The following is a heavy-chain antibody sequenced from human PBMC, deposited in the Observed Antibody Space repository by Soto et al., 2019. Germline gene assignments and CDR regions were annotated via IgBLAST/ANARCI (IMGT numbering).Heavy chain of an antibody. CDR2: ISSSSSYI. V-gene: IGHV3-21*01. CDR3: AREGPGDYDFWSGKPGAPNYYYYYGMDV. J-gene: IGHJ6*02. CDR1: GFTFSSYS. Sequence: EVQLVESGGGLVKPGGSLRLSCAASGFTFSSYSMNWVRQAPGTGLEWVSAISSSSSYIYYADSVKGRFTISRDNAKNSLYLQMNSLRAEDTAVYYCAREGPGDYDFWSGKPGAPNYYYYYGMDVWGQGTTVTFSS. D-gene: IGHD3-3*01.